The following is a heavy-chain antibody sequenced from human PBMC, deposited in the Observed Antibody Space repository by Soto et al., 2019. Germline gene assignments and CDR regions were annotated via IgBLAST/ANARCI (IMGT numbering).Heavy chain of an antibody. CDR3: ARHTGTTDDALDI. V-gene: IGHV4-38-2*02. Sequence: SETLSRTCNVSGFSLIIGFYWGWLRQPPGQGLEWICDIYHTGSSYYNPSLKSRVSFSVDPSKNQSSLQLRSVTAADTAVYFCARHTGTTDDALDIWGQGTVVTVSS. J-gene: IGHJ3*02. D-gene: IGHD1-1*01. CDR2: IYHTGSS. CDR1: GFSLIIGFY.